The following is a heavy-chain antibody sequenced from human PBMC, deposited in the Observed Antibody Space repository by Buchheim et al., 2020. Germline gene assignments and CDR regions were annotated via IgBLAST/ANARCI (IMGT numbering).Heavy chain of an antibody. CDR1: GYTFTSFG. D-gene: IGHD1-26*01. V-gene: IGHV1-18*01. CDR3: ARDGLVASTSLDY. CDR2: SSGYNGNT. J-gene: IGHJ4*02. Sequence: QIQLVQSGAEVKKPGASVKVSCKSSGYTFTSFGFSWVRQAPGQGLEWMGWSSGYNGNTRYTEKFQGRVTMTTDESTTTAYMEVRDLRFDDTAVYYCARDGLVASTSLDYWGQGTL.